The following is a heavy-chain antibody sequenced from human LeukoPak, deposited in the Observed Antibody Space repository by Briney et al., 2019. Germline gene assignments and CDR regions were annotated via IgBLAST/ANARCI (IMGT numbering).Heavy chain of an antibody. J-gene: IGHJ4*02. CDR1: GFTFSSYW. V-gene: IGHV3-74*01. CDR3: ARGPAAGDY. Sequence: GGSLRLSCAASGFTFSSYWMHWVRQAPGKGLVWVSRINSDGSITSHADSVKGRFTISRDNAKNTLFLQMNSLRAEDTAVYYGARGPAAGDYSGQGTLVTVSS. D-gene: IGHD2-2*01. CDR2: INSDGSIT.